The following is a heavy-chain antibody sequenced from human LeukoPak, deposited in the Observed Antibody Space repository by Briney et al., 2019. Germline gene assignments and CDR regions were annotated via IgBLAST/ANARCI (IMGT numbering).Heavy chain of an antibody. CDR2: ISGSGGST. CDR1: GFTFSSYA. CDR3: AKDTEPEYSSGWYN. D-gene: IGHD6-19*01. Sequence: GGSLRLSCAASGFTFSSYAMSWVRQAPGKGLEWVSAISGSGGSTYYADSVKGRFTISRDNSKNTLYLQMNSLRAEDTAVYYCAKDTEPEYSSGWYNWGEGTLVTVSS. J-gene: IGHJ4*02. V-gene: IGHV3-23*01.